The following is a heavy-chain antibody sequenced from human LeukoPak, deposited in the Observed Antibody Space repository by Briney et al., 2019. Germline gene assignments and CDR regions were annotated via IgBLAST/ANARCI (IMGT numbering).Heavy chain of an antibody. Sequence: GGSLRLSCAASRFTFSSYWMSWVRQAPGKELEWVANIKQDGSEKYYVDSVKGRFTISRDNAKNSLYLQMNSLRAEDTAVYYCAREGYSYLVYYFDYWGQGTLVTVSS. CDR2: IKQDGSEK. CDR1: RFTFSSYW. D-gene: IGHD5-18*01. J-gene: IGHJ4*02. V-gene: IGHV3-7*01. CDR3: AREGYSYLVYYFDY.